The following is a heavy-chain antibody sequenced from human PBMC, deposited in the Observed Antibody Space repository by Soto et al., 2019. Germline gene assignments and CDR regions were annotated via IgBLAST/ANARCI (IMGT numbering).Heavy chain of an antibody. J-gene: IGHJ5*02. CDR3: ARGTTMIVVVRGGWFGP. D-gene: IGHD3-22*01. Sequence: QVQLVQSGAEVKKPGSSVKVSCKASGGTFSSYAISWVRQAPGQGLEWMGGIIPIFGTANYAQKFQGRVTITADESTSTAHMELRSLRSDDTDVYYCARGTTMIVVVRGGWFGPWGQGTLVTVCS. CDR1: GGTFSSYA. V-gene: IGHV1-69*01. CDR2: IIPIFGTA.